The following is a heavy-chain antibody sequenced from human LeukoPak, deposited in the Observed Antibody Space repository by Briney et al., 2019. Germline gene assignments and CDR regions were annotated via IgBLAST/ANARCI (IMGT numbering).Heavy chain of an antibody. D-gene: IGHD1-26*01. CDR2: IDWDNDK. V-gene: IGHV2-70*17. CDR1: GFSLSSSGMC. Sequence: SGPALVEPTQPLTLTCTFSGFSLSSSGMCVTWIRQPPGKALEWLTRIDWDNDKFHNTYLKTRLTVSKDNSKNQVVLTMTNMDPVDTASYYCARMYRRSGSHRDAFDIWGRGTMVTVSS. J-gene: IGHJ3*02. CDR3: ARMYRRSGSHRDAFDI.